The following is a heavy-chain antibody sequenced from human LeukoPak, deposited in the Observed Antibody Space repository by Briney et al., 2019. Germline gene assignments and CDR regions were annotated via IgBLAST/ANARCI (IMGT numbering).Heavy chain of an antibody. Sequence: EASVKVSCKASGYTFTSYYMHWVRQAPGQGLEWMGIINPSGGSTSYAQKFQGRVTMTEDTSTDTAYMELSSLRSEDTAVYYCATSLPYSSGWSWFDPWGQGTLVTVSS. CDR3: ATSLPYSSGWSWFDP. CDR1: GYTFTSYY. CDR2: INPSGGST. V-gene: IGHV1-46*01. D-gene: IGHD6-19*01. J-gene: IGHJ5*02.